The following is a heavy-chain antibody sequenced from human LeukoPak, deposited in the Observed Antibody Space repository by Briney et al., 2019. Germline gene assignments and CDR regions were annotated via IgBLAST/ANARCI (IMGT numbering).Heavy chain of an antibody. D-gene: IGHD5-18*01. V-gene: IGHV3-7*01. J-gene: IGHJ4*02. CDR1: GFTLRTYW. Sequence: PGGSLRLSCAASGFTLRTYWMSWVRQAPGKGLEWVANIKEDGSEKYYVDSVKGRFTISRDNAKNTLYLQMNSLRAEDTAVYYCAKDEGVDTDYWGQGALVTVSS. CDR3: AKDEGVDTDY. CDR2: IKEDGSEK.